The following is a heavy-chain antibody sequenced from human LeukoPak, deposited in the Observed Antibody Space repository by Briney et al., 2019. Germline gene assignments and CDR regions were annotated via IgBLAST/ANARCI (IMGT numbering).Heavy chain of an antibody. Sequence: PGGSLRLSCAASGFSFVTYAMTWVRQAPGKGMECVSTVSGSGGNTYYTDSVKGRFTISRDNSKNTLFLQMSSLRAEDTALYYCTNGGVVSAFGYWGQGVLVTVSS. CDR2: VSGSGGNT. J-gene: IGHJ4*02. D-gene: IGHD3-22*01. CDR1: GFSFVTYA. CDR3: TNGGVVSAFGY. V-gene: IGHV3-23*01.